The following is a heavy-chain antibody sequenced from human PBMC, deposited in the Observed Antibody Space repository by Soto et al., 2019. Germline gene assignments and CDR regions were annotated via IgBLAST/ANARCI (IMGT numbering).Heavy chain of an antibody. CDR1: GYTFTSYY. CDR2: INPSGGTT. Sequence: QVQLVQSGAEVKQPGASVKVSCKASGYTFTSYYIHWVRQAPGQGLEWMGIINPSGGTTTYAQQLQDRVTMTRDTSTSTVYMELSSLRSEDTAVYYCAKGLSSSGYYSPWGQGTLVTVSS. J-gene: IGHJ4*02. D-gene: IGHD3-22*01. V-gene: IGHV1-46*01. CDR3: AKGLSSSGYYSP.